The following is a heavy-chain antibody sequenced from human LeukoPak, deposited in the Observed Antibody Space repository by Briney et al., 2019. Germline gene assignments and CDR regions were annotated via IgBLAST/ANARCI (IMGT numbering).Heavy chain of an antibody. Sequence: PGGSLRLSCAASGFTFSDYYMSWIRQAPGKGLEWVSYISSSGSTIYYADSVKGRFTMSRDNSKNTLYLQMNSLRAEDTAVYYCAIQIVGATGFDPWGQGTLVTVSS. CDR1: GFTFSDYY. J-gene: IGHJ5*02. D-gene: IGHD1-26*01. V-gene: IGHV3-11*01. CDR2: ISSSGSTI. CDR3: AIQIVGATGFDP.